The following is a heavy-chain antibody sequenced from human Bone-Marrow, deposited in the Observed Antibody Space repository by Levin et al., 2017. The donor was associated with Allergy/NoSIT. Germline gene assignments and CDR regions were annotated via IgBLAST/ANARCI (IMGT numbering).Heavy chain of an antibody. J-gene: IGHJ4*02. Sequence: SQTLSLTCAISGDSVSSNSAAWNWIRQSPSRGLEWLGRTYYRSKWYNDYAVSVKSRITINPDTSKNQSSLQLNSVTPEDTAVYYCARAVSLSWNYFFLYFDYWGQGTLVTVSS. D-gene: IGHD1-7*01. CDR2: TYYRSKWYN. CDR3: ARAVSLSWNYFFLYFDY. V-gene: IGHV6-1*01. CDR1: GDSVSSNSAA.